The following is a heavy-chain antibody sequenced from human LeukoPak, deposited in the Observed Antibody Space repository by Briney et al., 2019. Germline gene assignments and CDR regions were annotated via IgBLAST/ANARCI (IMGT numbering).Heavy chain of an antibody. CDR3: VRAGELDY. V-gene: IGHV3-7*01. J-gene: IGHJ4*02. CDR2: INQDGSEK. Sequence: GGSLRLSCAASGFTFTNYWMSWVRQAPGKGLECVANINQDGSEKYYVDSVKGRFTISRDNAKNSLYLQMNSLRAEDTAVYYCVRAGELDYWGQGTLVTVSS. CDR1: GFTFTNYW.